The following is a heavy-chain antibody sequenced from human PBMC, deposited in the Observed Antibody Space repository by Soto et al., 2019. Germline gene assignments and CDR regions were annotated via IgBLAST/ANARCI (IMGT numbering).Heavy chain of an antibody. CDR2: ISAYNGNT. CDR3: VRDYYGILTGYRTGMTAFGI. Sequence: QVQLVQSGAEVKKPGASVKVSCKASGYTFTSYGISWVRQAPAQGLEWMGWISAYNGNTNYAQKLQGRVTMTTDTSRSNDDLELRSLRSDERAGYYCVRDYYGILTGYRTGMTAFGIWGQGKMVTVSS. V-gene: IGHV1-18*01. D-gene: IGHD3-9*01. CDR1: GYTFTSYG. J-gene: IGHJ3*02.